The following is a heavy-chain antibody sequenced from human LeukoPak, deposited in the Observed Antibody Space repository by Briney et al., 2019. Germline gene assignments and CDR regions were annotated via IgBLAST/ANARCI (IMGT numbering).Heavy chain of an antibody. Sequence: GGSLRLSCAASGFTFSSYSMNWVRQAPGKGLEWVSSISSSSSYIYYADSVKGRFTISRDNAKNSLYLQMNSLRAEDTAMYYCARDNGEVGYQLLYGSYYYYYMDVWGKGTTVTVSS. D-gene: IGHD2-2*02. J-gene: IGHJ6*03. CDR1: GFTFSSYS. V-gene: IGHV3-21*01. CDR2: ISSSSSYI. CDR3: ARDNGEVGYQLLYGSYYYYYMDV.